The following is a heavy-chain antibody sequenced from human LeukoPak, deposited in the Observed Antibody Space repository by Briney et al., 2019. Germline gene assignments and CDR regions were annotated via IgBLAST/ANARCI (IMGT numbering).Heavy chain of an antibody. CDR3: AKVPSSYGHGPFDY. CDR1: GVTFSSYA. V-gene: IGHV3-23*01. J-gene: IGHJ4*02. Sequence: GGSLRLSCAASGVTFSSYAMSWVRQAPGKGLEWVSAISGSGGSTYYADSVKGRFTISRDNSKNTLYLQMNSLRAEDTAVYYCAKVPSSYGHGPFDYWGQGTLVTVSS. D-gene: IGHD5-18*01. CDR2: ISGSGGST.